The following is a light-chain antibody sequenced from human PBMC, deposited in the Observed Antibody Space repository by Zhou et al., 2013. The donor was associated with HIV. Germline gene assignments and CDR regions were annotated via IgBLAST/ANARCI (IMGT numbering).Light chain of an antibody. V-gene: IGKV3-20*01. CDR1: QSVSSSY. CDR2: GTS. J-gene: IGKJ1*01. CDR3: QKCDSRPVGT. Sequence: EIVLTQSPGTLSLSPGERATLSCRASQSVSSSYLAWYQQKPGQSPRLLIYGTSSRATGIPDRFSGGGSGTDFTLTISRLEPEDVGTYYCQKCDSRPVGTFG.